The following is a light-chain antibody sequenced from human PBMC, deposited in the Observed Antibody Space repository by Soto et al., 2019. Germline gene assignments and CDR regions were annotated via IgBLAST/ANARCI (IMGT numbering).Light chain of an antibody. J-gene: IGKJ2*01. CDR3: QQYGSAPPLT. CDR2: GSS. CDR1: QSVSNNY. V-gene: IGKV3-20*01. Sequence: EVVLTQSPGTLSLSPGERATLSCRASQSVSNNYLAWYQQKPGQAPRLLIFGSSDRATGIPDRFSGSGSGTDFTLTLSIRELEGFAMYYCQQYGSAPPLTVGLLTKLEIK.